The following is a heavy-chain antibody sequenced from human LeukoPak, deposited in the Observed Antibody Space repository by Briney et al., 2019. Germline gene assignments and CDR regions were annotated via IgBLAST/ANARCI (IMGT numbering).Heavy chain of an antibody. CDR2: ISAYNGNT. CDR1: GYTFTIYG. J-gene: IGHJ6*02. V-gene: IGHV1-18*01. Sequence: ASVKVSCKASGYTFTIYGISWVRQAPGQGLEWMGWISAYNGNTNYAQKLQGRVTMTTDTSTSTAYMELRSLRSGDTAVYYCARCLTTGYYYYGMDVWGQGTTVTVSS. CDR3: ARCLTTGYYYYGMDV. D-gene: IGHD5/OR15-5a*01.